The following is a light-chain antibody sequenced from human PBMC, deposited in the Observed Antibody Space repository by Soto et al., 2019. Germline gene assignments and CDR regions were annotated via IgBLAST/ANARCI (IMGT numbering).Light chain of an antibody. V-gene: IGKV1-16*02. J-gene: IGKJ5*01. Sequence: DIQMTQSPSSLSASIGDRVTITCRASQDISIYLAWFQQKPGKAPKSLIYGATSLQSEVPSNFSGSGSGTDFTLTINFLQPDDFATYYCQQYSSFPVTFGQGTRLEIK. CDR1: QDISIY. CDR3: QQYSSFPVT. CDR2: GAT.